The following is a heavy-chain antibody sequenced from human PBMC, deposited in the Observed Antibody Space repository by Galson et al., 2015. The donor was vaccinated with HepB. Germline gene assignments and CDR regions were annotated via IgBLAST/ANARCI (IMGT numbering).Heavy chain of an antibody. V-gene: IGHV1-69*01. CDR3: ARGSIVGAKFDY. CDR2: IIPIFGTS. CDR1: GGTFGSYT. Sequence: SCKASGGTFGSYTVSWVRQAPGQGLEWMGGIIPIFGTSHSAQKFRGRVTIAADESTSTAYMELNSLRSDDTAVYYCARGSIVGAKFDYWGQGTLVTVSS. D-gene: IGHD1-26*01. J-gene: IGHJ4*02.